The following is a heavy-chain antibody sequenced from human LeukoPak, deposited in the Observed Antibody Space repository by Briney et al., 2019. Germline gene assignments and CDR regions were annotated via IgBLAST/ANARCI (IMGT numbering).Heavy chain of an antibody. V-gene: IGHV3-7*01. D-gene: IGHD3-10*01. J-gene: IGHJ5*02. CDR3: AIGRPVGEWP. CDR2: IKQDGSEK. CDR1: GFTFSNAW. Sequence: PGGSLRLSCAASGFTFSNAWMSWVRQAPGKGLEWVANIKQDGSEKYYVDSVKGRFTISRDNVKNSLYLQMNSLRAEDTAVYYCAIGRPVGEWPWGQGTLVTVSS.